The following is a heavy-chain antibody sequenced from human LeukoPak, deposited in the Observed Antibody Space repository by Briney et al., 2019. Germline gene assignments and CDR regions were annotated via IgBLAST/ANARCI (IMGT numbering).Heavy chain of an antibody. J-gene: IGHJ4*02. Sequence: GGSLRLSCAASGFTFSSYGMHWVRRAPGKGLEWVAVISYDGSNKYYADSVKGRFTISRDNSKNTLYLQMNSLRAEDTAVYYCARISSGWSYVGSRFDYWGQGTLVTVSS. CDR1: GFTFSSYG. D-gene: IGHD6-19*01. V-gene: IGHV3-30*03. CDR2: ISYDGSNK. CDR3: ARISSGWSYVGSRFDY.